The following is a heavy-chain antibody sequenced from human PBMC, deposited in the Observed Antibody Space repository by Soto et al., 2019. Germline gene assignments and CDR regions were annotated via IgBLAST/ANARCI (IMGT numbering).Heavy chain of an antibody. V-gene: IGHV3-66*01. D-gene: IGHD3-3*01. J-gene: IGHJ4*02. CDR3: ARGYDFWSGYCFGY. CDR1: GFTVSSNY. Sequence: PGGSLRLSCAASGFTVSSNYMTWVRQAPGKGLEWVSLIYSGGSTYYADSVKGRFTISRDNSKSTLYLQMNSLRAEDTAVYYCARGYDFWSGYCFGYWGQGALVTVSS. CDR2: IYSGGST.